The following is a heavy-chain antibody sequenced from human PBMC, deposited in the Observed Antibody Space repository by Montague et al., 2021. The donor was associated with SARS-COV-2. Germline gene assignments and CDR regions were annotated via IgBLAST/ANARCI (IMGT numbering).Heavy chain of an antibody. V-gene: IGHV2-70*01. Sequence: PALVKPTQTLTLTCTFSGFSLSTSGMCVSWIRQPPGKALEWLALIDWDDDKYYRTSLKTRLTISKDTSKNQVVLTMTNIDPVDTATYYCARIRVVRGVIWVYGMDVWGQGTTVTVSS. CDR1: GFSLSTSGMC. CDR3: ARIRVVRGVIWVYGMDV. J-gene: IGHJ6*02. CDR2: IDWDDDK. D-gene: IGHD3-10*01.